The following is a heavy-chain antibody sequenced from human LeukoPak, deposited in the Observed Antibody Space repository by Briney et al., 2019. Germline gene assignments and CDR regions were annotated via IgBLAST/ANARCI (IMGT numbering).Heavy chain of an antibody. CDR1: GFTFSSYA. CDR2: ISGSGGST. Sequence: GGSLRLSCAASGFTFSSYAMSWVRQAPGKGLEWVSAISGSGGSTYYADSVKGRFTISRDNSKNTLYLQMNSLRAEDTAVYYCARDQSIAVAGTPFYYYYYGMDVWGQGTTVTVSS. J-gene: IGHJ6*02. CDR3: ARDQSIAVAGTPFYYYYYGMDV. V-gene: IGHV3-23*01. D-gene: IGHD6-13*01.